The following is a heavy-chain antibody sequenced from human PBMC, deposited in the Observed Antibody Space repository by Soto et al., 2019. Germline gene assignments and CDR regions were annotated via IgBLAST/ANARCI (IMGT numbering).Heavy chain of an antibody. D-gene: IGHD6-19*01. V-gene: IGHV3-48*02. CDR2: SSSTSGTI. Sequence: EGQLVESGGNLVRPGGSLRLSCEASGFVFSTYSMNWVRQAPGKGLEWISYSSSTSGTIYYADSVKGRFTIFRDNAKNSLFLQMNGLRDDDTAVYYCANQKIRFSVAGTLYGLGVWGQGTTVTVSS. CDR1: GFVFSTYS. J-gene: IGHJ6*02. CDR3: ANQKIRFSVAGTLYGLGV.